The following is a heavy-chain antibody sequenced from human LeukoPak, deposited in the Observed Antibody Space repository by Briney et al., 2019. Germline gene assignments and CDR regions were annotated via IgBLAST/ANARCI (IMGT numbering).Heavy chain of an antibody. J-gene: IGHJ6*03. Sequence: PSETLSLTCTVSGGSISSRSDYWGWIRQTPGKGLEWIGNLDSSGSTYYNPSLKSRVTISVGTSKNQFSLNLRSVTAADPAIYFCSRSHDYGGLYFYYYMDVWGKGTTVTVSS. CDR1: GGSISSRSDY. CDR3: SRSHDYGGLYFYYYMDV. CDR2: LDSSGST. D-gene: IGHD4-23*01. V-gene: IGHV4-39*01.